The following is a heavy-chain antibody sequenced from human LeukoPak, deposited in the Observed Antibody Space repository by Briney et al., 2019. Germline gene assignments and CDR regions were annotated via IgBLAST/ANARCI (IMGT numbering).Heavy chain of an antibody. CDR3: ARVARMVRGVNPRASDY. D-gene: IGHD3-10*01. CDR1: GGSFSGYY. Sequence: PSETLSLTYAVYGGSFSGYYWSWIRQPPGKGLEWIGEINHSGSTNYNPSLKSRVTISVDTSKNQFSLKLSSVTAADTAVYYCARVARMVRGVNPRASDYWGQGTLVTVSS. J-gene: IGHJ4*02. CDR2: INHSGST. V-gene: IGHV4-34*01.